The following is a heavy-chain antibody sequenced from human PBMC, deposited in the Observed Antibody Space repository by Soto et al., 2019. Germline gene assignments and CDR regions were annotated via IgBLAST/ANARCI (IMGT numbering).Heavy chain of an antibody. D-gene: IGHD3-3*01. CDR3: AKDPSRDFWSGYSYYFDY. V-gene: IGHV3-30*18. CDR2: ISYDGSNK. CDR1: GFTFSSYG. Sequence: GGSLRLSCAASGFTFSSYGMHWVRQAPGKGLEWVAVISYDGSNKYYADSVKGRFTISRDNSKNTLYLQVNSLRAEDTAVYYCAKDPSRDFWSGYSYYFDYWGQGTMVTVYS. J-gene: IGHJ4*02.